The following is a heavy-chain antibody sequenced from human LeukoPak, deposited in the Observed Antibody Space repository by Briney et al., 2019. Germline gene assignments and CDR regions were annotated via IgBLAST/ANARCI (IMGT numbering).Heavy chain of an antibody. CDR1: GFTFDDYG. Sequence: GGSLRLSCAASGFTFDDYGMSWVRQAPGKGLEWGSGINWNGGSTGYADSVKGRFTISRDNAKNSLYLQMNSLRVEDTALYYCARDSVAARLFAYWGQGTLVTVSS. V-gene: IGHV3-20*04. CDR2: INWNGGST. D-gene: IGHD6-6*01. J-gene: IGHJ4*02. CDR3: ARDSVAARLFAY.